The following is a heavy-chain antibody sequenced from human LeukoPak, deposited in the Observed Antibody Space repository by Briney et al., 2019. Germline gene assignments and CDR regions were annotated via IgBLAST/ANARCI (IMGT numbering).Heavy chain of an antibody. CDR3: VTDPGYCSSGSCYTFDQ. D-gene: IGHD2-15*01. CDR1: GITLRNYG. CDR2: IRHDGTNK. V-gene: IGHV3-30*02. J-gene: IGHJ4*02. Sequence: GGSLRLSCEGSGITLRNYGMHWVRRAPGKGLEWVAFIRHDGTNKYHADSVKGRFTISRDNSKNTLFLVMKSLTPEDTAMYYCVTDPGYCSSGSCYTFDQWGQGILVTVPS.